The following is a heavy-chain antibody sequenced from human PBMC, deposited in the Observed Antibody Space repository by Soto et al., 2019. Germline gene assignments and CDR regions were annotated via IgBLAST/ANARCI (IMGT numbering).Heavy chain of an antibody. CDR1: GGTLSDYA. Sequence: SVKVSCKASGGTLSDYAVSWVRQARGQGLEWMGGIMPTVDSANYAQKFQGRLTITADESTSTANMELSSLTSDDTAIYYCAVAAVREILTEQSSGMAVWGQGTAVTVSS. D-gene: IGHD3-10*01. J-gene: IGHJ6*02. V-gene: IGHV1-69*13. CDR2: IMPTVDSA. CDR3: AVAAVREILTEQSSGMAV.